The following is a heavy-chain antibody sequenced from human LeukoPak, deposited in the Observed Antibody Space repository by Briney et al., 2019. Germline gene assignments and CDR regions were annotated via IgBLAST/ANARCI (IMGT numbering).Heavy chain of an antibody. CDR2: IDYSGST. J-gene: IGHJ4*02. D-gene: IGHD3-9*01. Sequence: SETLSLTCIVSSGSISSNNHYWGWIRQPQGKRLEWIGSIDYSGSTDYNPSLKSRVTLSVDTSKKQFSLKLNSVTAADTAVYYCARVGYYDILTGPYYFDYWGQGTLVTVSS. CDR3: ARVGYYDILTGPYYFDY. CDR1: SGSISSNNHY. V-gene: IGHV4-39*07.